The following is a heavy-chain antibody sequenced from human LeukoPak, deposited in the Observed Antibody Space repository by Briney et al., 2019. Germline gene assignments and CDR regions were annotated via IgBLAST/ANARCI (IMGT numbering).Heavy chain of an antibody. V-gene: IGHV1-69*13. Sequence: ASVKVSCKASGGTFSSYAISWVRQAPGQGLEWMGGIIPIFGTANHAQKFQGRVTITADESTSTAYMELSSLRSEDTAIYYCVRVPPGTTIYAYWGQGTLVTVSS. D-gene: IGHD1-14*01. CDR3: VRVPPGTTIYAY. CDR2: IIPIFGTA. CDR1: GGTFSSYA. J-gene: IGHJ4*02.